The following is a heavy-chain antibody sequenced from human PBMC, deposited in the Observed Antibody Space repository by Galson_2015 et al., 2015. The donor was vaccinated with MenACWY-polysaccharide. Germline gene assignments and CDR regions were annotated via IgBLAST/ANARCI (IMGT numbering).Heavy chain of an antibody. V-gene: IGHV1-18*04. D-gene: IGHD3-22*01. CDR1: GYTFTSYY. Sequence: SVKVSCKASGYTFTSYYMHWVRQAPGQGLEWMAWISAYNGNTNYAQKLQGRVTMTTDTSTSTAYMELRSLRSDDTAVYYCARSGVMSSGYFPYVYWGQGTLFTVSS. J-gene: IGHJ4*02. CDR3: ARSGVMSSGYFPYVY. CDR2: ISAYNGNT.